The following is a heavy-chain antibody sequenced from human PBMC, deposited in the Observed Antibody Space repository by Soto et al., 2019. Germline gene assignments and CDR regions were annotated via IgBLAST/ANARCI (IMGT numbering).Heavy chain of an antibody. CDR1: GFTFSSYA. Sequence: EVQLLESGGGLVQPGGSLRLSCAASGFTFSSYAMSWVRQAPGKGLEWVSAISGSGGSTYYADSVKGRFTISRDNSKNPQHLQMTSLRDEDTPVYYWAKGVISGGSPRFDYWGQGTLVTVSS. D-gene: IGHD2-21*01. CDR3: AKGVISGGSPRFDY. J-gene: IGHJ4*02. CDR2: ISGSGGST. V-gene: IGHV3-23*01.